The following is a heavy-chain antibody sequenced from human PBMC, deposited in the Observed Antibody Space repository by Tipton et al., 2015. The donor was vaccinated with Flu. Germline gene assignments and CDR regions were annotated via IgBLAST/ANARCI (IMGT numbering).Heavy chain of an antibody. CDR3: ARGPGIAVAGTDYYYGMDV. CDR2: IYYSGST. D-gene: IGHD6-19*01. V-gene: IGHV4-59*01. Sequence: LRLSCTVSGGSISSYYWSWIRQPPGKGPEWIGYIYYSGSTNYNPSLKSRVTISVDTSKNQFSLKLSSVTAADTAVYYCARGPGIAVAGTDYYYGMDVWGQGPTVPVSS. J-gene: IGHJ6*02. CDR1: GGSISSYY.